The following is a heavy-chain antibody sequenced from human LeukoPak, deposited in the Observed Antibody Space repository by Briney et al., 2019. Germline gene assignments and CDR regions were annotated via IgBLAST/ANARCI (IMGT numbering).Heavy chain of an antibody. CDR2: INPNSGGT. CDR1: GYTFTGYY. D-gene: IGHD3-16*01. V-gene: IGHV1-2*02. J-gene: IGHJ4*02. Sequence: ASVKVSCKASGYTFTGYYMHWVRQAPGQGLEWMGWINPNSGGTNYAQKFQGRVTMTRDTSISTAYMELSRLRSDDTAVYYCARELRGGSPQFDYWGQGTLVTASS. CDR3: ARELRGGSPQFDY.